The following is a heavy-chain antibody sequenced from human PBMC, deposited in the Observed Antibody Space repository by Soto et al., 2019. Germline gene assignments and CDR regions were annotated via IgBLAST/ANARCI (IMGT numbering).Heavy chain of an antibody. CDR2: IIPILGIA. D-gene: IGHD6-6*01. V-gene: IGHV1-69*02. CDR1: GGTFSSYT. Sequence: QVQLVQSGAEVKKPGSSVKVSCKASGGTFSSYTISWVRQAPGQGLEWMGRIIPILGIANYAQKFQGRVTITADKSTSTAYMELSSLRSEDTAVYYSTKSSSSPDWFDPWGQGTLVTVSS. CDR3: TKSSSSPDWFDP. J-gene: IGHJ5*02.